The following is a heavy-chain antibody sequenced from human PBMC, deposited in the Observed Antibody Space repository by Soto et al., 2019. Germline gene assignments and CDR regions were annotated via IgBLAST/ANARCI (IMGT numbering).Heavy chain of an antibody. CDR1: GGTFSSYT. D-gene: IGHD1-26*01. Sequence: SVKVSCKTSGGTFSSYTISWVRQAPGQGLEWMGRIIPILGIANYAQKFQGRVAITADKSTSTAYMELSSLRSEDTAVYYCARDRSPIVGATNWFDPWGQGTLVTVSS. V-gene: IGHV1-69*04. CDR3: ARDRSPIVGATNWFDP. CDR2: IIPILGIA. J-gene: IGHJ5*02.